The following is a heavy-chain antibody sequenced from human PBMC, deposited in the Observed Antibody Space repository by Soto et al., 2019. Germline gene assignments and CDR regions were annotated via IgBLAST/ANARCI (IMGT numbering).Heavy chain of an antibody. J-gene: IGHJ4*02. CDR3: ARGKPGVAALDFDY. CDR1: GGSVSSGSYY. CDR2: IYYSGST. Sequence: SETLSLTCTVSGGSVSSGSYYWSWIRQPPGKGLEWIGYIYYSGSTNYNPSLKSRVTISVDTSKNQFSLKLSSVTAADTAVYYCARGKPGVAALDFDYWGQGTLVTVYS. V-gene: IGHV4-61*01. D-gene: IGHD6-19*01.